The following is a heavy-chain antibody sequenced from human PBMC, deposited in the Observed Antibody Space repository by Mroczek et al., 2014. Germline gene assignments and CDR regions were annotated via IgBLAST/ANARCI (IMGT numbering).Heavy chain of an antibody. Sequence: QVQLQESGPGLVKPSETLSLTCTVSGGSISSYYWSWIRQPPGKGLEWIGYIYYSGSTNYNPSLKGRVTISVDTSKNQFSLKLSSVTAADTAVYYCARATEATYYFDYWGQGTLVTVSS. J-gene: IGHJ4*02. D-gene: IGHD5-12*01. V-gene: IGHV4-59*01. CDR3: ARATEATYYFDY. CDR2: IYYSGST. CDR1: GGSISSYY.